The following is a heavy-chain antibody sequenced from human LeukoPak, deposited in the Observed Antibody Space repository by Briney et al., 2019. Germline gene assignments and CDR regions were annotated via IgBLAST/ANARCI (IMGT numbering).Heavy chain of an antibody. Sequence: ASVKVSXKTSGYTFTSYDINWVRQAPGQGLEWMGWMNPNSGNTGYAQKFQGRVTVTRNTSISTAYVELSSLRSEDMAVYYCARGYSGYDYYYYYYMDVWGKGTTVTVSS. CDR1: GYTFTSYD. CDR3: ARGYSGYDYYYYYYMDV. V-gene: IGHV1-8*01. J-gene: IGHJ6*03. D-gene: IGHD5-12*01. CDR2: MNPNSGNT.